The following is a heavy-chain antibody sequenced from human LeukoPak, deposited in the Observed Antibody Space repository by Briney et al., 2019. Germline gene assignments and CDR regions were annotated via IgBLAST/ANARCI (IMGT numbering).Heavy chain of an antibody. V-gene: IGHV3-23*01. CDR1: GFTFSNYA. D-gene: IGHD3-10*01. J-gene: IGHJ4*02. Sequence: PGGSLRLSCSASGFTFSNYAMSWVRQAPGKGLEWVSGIIGSGDVSFYADSVKGRFTISRDNSKDTLYLQMSSLRAEDTAMYFCAKDETLSGVNYFASWGLGALVTVSS. CDR3: AKDETLSGVNYFAS. CDR2: IIGSGDVS.